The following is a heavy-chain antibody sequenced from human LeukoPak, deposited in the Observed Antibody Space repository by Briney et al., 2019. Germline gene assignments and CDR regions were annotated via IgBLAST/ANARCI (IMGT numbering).Heavy chain of an antibody. CDR2: ISYDGSNK. Sequence: GGSLRLSCAASGFTFSSYAMHWVRQAPGKGLEWVAVISYDGSNKYYADSVKGRFTISRDNSKNTLYLQMNSLRAEDTVVYYCARGAMTHDYWGQGTLVTVSS. D-gene: IGHD2-2*01. V-gene: IGHV3-30*01. J-gene: IGHJ4*02. CDR1: GFTFSSYA. CDR3: ARGAMTHDY.